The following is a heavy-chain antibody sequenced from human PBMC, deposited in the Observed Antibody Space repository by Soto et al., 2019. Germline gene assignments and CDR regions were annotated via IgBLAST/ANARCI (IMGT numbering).Heavy chain of an antibody. CDR3: AKDHRDSAGKAAGIVVVPAVPY. J-gene: IGHJ4*02. CDR1: GFTFSSYA. CDR2: ISGSGGST. V-gene: IGHV3-23*01. Sequence: GGSLRLSCAASGFTFSSYAMSWVRQAPGKGLEWVSAISGSGGSTYYADSVKGRFTISRDNSKNTLYLQMNSLRAEDTAVYYCAKDHRDSAGKAAGIVVVPAVPYWGQGTLVTVSS. D-gene: IGHD2-2*01.